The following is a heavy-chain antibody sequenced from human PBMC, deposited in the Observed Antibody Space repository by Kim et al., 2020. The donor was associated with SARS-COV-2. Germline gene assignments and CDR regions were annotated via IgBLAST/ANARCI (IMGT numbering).Heavy chain of an antibody. Sequence: SETLSLTCTVSGGSISNYYWSWIRQPPGKGLEWIGYIYYSGSTNYNPSLKSRVTISVDTSKNQFSLKLSSVTAADTAMYYCARGDGSGSYYKANFDFWG. CDR2: IYYSGST. CDR3: ARGDGSGSYYKANFDF. D-gene: IGHD3-10*01. V-gene: IGHV4-59*01. J-gene: IGHJ4*01. CDR1: GGSISNYY.